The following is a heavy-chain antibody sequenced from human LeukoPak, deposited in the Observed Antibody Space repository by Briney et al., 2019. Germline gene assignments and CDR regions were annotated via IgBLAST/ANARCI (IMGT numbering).Heavy chain of an antibody. V-gene: IGHV3-30-3*01. CDR3: ARNYDSSGYYGFDY. Sequence: PGGSLRLSCAASGFTFSSYAMHWVRQAPGKGLEWVAVISYDGSNKYYADSVKGRFTISRDNSKNTLYLQMNSLRAEDTAVYYRARNYDSSGYYGFDYWGQGTLVTVSS. CDR1: GFTFSSYA. J-gene: IGHJ4*02. CDR2: ISYDGSNK. D-gene: IGHD3-22*01.